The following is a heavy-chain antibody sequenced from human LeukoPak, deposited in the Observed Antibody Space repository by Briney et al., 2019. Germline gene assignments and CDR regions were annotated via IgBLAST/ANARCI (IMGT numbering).Heavy chain of an antibody. CDR1: GGSINTYY. Sequence: PSETLSLTCTVSGGSINTYYWSWIRQPPGKGLEWIGSIYYSGSTYYNPSLKSRVTISVDTSKNQFSLKLSSVTAADTAVYYCARHNPPSGPNWFDPWGQGTLVTVSS. J-gene: IGHJ5*02. D-gene: IGHD3-10*01. CDR2: IYYSGST. CDR3: ARHNPPSGPNWFDP. V-gene: IGHV4-59*05.